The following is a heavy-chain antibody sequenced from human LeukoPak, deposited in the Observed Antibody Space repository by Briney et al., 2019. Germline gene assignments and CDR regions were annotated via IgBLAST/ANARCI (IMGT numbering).Heavy chain of an antibody. CDR1: GFTFSSYA. J-gene: IGHJ6*02. V-gene: IGHV3-23*01. CDR2: ISGSGGST. CDR3: ATIDGDYGMDV. Sequence: GGSLRLSCAVSGFTFSSYAMSWVRQAPGKGLEWVSAISGSGGSTYYADSVKGRFTISRDNSKNTLYLQMNSLRSEDTAVYYCATIDGDYGMDVWGQGTTVTVSS. D-gene: IGHD4-17*01.